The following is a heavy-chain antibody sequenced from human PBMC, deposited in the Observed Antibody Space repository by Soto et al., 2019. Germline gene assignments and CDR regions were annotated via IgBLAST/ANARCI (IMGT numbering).Heavy chain of an antibody. D-gene: IGHD6-19*01. V-gene: IGHV4-59*01. CDR2: IYYSGST. CDR1: GGSISSYY. CDR3: AGGIAVAGKIYY. J-gene: IGHJ4*02. Sequence: QVQLQESGPGLVKPSETLSLTCTVSGGSISSYYWSWIRQPPGKGLEWIGYIYYSGSTNYNPSLKRRVNISVDPSKDQFSLKLSSVTAAATAGYYRAGGIAVAGKIYYWGQGTLVTVSS.